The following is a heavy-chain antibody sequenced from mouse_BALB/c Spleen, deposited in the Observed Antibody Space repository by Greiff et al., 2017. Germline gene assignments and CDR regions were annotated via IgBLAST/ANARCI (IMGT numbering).Heavy chain of an antibody. CDR3: ARICGSSCVDY. V-gene: IGHV1-14*01. J-gene: IGHJ3*01. CDR2: IIPYNDGT. Sequence: VQLQQSGPELVKPGASVKMSCKASGYTFTSYVMHWVKQKPGQGLEWIGYIIPYNDGTKYNEKFKGKATLTSDKSSSTAYMELSSLTSEDSAVYYCARICGSSCVDYWGQGTMVTVSA. D-gene: IGHD1-3*01. CDR1: GYTFTSYV.